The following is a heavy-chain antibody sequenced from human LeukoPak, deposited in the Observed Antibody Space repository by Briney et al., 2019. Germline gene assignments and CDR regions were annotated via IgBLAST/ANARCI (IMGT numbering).Heavy chain of an antibody. V-gene: IGHV3-23*01. CDR2: ISDSGGTT. CDR1: GFTFNNYA. Sequence: PGGSLRLSCAASGFTFNNYAMSWVRQAPGKGLGWVSAISDSGGTTYYADSVKGRFTISRDNSKNTLYLQMNSLRAEDTAVYYCAKLARGYCSSASCPNWFDPWGQGTLVTVSS. D-gene: IGHD2-2*01. CDR3: AKLARGYCSSASCPNWFDP. J-gene: IGHJ5*02.